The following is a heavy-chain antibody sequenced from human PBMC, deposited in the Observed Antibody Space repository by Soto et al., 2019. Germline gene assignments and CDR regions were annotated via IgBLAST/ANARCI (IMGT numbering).Heavy chain of an antibody. Sequence: QVTLKESGPVLVKPTETLTLTCTVSGFSLSNARMGVSWIRQPPGKALEWLAHIFSNDEKSYSTSLKSRLTISKDTSKSQVVLTMTNMDPVDTATYYCGTYYYDSSGYYFDYWGQGTLVTVSS. CDR1: GFSLSNARMG. CDR3: GTYYYDSSGYYFDY. J-gene: IGHJ4*02. V-gene: IGHV2-26*01. D-gene: IGHD3-22*01. CDR2: IFSNDEK.